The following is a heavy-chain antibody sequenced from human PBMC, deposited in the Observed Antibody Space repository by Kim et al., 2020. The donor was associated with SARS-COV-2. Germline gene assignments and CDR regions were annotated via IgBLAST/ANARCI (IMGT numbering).Heavy chain of an antibody. CDR3: ASYYDSSGYRADAFDI. J-gene: IGHJ3*02. CDR1: GYSFTSYW. D-gene: IGHD3-22*01. Sequence: GESLKISCKGSGYSFTSYWIGWVRQMPGKGLEWIGIIYPGDSDTRYSPSFQGQVTISADKSISTAYLQWSSLKASDTAMYYCASYYDSSGYRADAFDIWGQGTMVTVSS. V-gene: IGHV5-51*01. CDR2: IYPGDSDT.